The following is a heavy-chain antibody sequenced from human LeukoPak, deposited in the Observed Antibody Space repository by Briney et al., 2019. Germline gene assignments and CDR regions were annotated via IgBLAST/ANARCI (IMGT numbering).Heavy chain of an antibody. D-gene: IGHD3-10*01. J-gene: IGHJ4*02. CDR3: ARDLVSGSGSYYGY. CDR1: GFSVRTTY. Sequence: TGGSLRLSCAASGFSVRTTYMSWVRQTPGKGLEWVSVLYTGGGTDHSDSVKGRFTISRDNSKNTLHLQMNSLRAEDTAVYYCARDLVSGSGSYYGYWGQGTLVTVSS. CDR2: LYTGGGT. V-gene: IGHV3-53*01.